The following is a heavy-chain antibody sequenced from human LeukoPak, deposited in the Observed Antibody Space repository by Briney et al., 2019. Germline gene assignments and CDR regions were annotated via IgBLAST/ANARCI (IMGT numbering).Heavy chain of an antibody. D-gene: IGHD6-19*01. V-gene: IGHV3-48*03. J-gene: IGHJ4*02. CDR2: ITGSGRSK. Sequence: GGSLRLSCAASGFIFSSYEMNWVRQAPGKGLEWVSYITGSGRSKHYADSVKGRFTISRDNAKHSLYLQMNSLRVEDTAVYYCATKVVGTSHYSHWGQGTLVTVSS. CDR3: ATKVVGTSHYSH. CDR1: GFIFSSYE.